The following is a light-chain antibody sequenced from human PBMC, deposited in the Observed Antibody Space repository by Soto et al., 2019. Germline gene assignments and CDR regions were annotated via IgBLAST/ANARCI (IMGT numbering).Light chain of an antibody. CDR3: QQSYITPWT. CDR2: AAS. Sequence: DIQMTQSPSSLSTSVGDRVTITCRASQSITNYLNWYQQKPGRVPKLLIYAASRLQSGVPSRFSGSGSGTDFTLTISSLQPEDFATCYCQQSYITPWTFGQGTKVEIK. CDR1: QSITNY. V-gene: IGKV1-39*01. J-gene: IGKJ1*01.